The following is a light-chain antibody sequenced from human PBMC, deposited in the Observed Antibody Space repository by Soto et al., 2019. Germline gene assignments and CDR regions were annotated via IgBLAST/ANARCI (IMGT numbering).Light chain of an antibody. CDR1: QSVSSN. J-gene: IGKJ1*01. V-gene: IGKV3-15*01. Sequence: EIVMTQSPATLSVSPGERATLSCRASQSVSSNLAWYQQKPGQAPRLLIYGASTTATGFPARFSGSGSGTEFTLTISSLQSEDFAVYYCQQYNNWPRTFGHGTKVEIK. CDR3: QQYNNWPRT. CDR2: GAS.